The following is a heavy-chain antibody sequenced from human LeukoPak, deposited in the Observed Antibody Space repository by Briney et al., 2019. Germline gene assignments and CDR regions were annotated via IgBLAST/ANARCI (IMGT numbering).Heavy chain of an antibody. CDR3: ASQDLYNWNYVDY. CDR2: IYYSGST. D-gene: IGHD1-20*01. CDR1: GGSISSGDYY. V-gene: IGHV4-30-4*01. J-gene: IGHJ4*02. Sequence: SETLSLTCTVSGGSISSGDYYWSWIRQPPGKGLEWIGYIYYSGSTYYNPSLKSRVTISVDTSKNQFSLKLSSVTAADTAVYYCASQDLYNWNYVDYWGQGTLVTVSS.